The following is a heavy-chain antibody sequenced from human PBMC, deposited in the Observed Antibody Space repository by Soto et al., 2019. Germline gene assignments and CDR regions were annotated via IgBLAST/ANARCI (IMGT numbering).Heavy chain of an antibody. J-gene: IGHJ5*02. Sequence: GPLRLSCAASGITFSSYAMRWVRQAPGKGVEWVSAISGSGSSTYYADSVKCRFTISRDNSKNTLYLQMNSLSAGDTAVYYCARLYGLGERLCHPWGQ. CDR2: ISGSGSST. CDR3: ARLYGLGERLCHP. V-gene: IGHV3-23*01. D-gene: IGHD3-10*01. CDR1: GITFSSYA.